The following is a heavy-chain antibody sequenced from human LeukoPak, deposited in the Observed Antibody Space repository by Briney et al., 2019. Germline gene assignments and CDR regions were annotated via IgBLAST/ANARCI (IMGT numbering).Heavy chain of an antibody. CDR1: GYTFTGYY. CDR3: ARDFRAAMVSDWFDP. J-gene: IGHJ5*02. Sequence: ASVKVSCKASGYTFTGYYMHWVRQAPGQGLEWMGWINPNSGGTNYAQKFQGRVTMTRDTSISKAYMELSRLRSDDTAVYYCARDFRAAMVSDWFDPWGQGTLVTVSS. D-gene: IGHD5-18*01. CDR2: INPNSGGT. V-gene: IGHV1-2*02.